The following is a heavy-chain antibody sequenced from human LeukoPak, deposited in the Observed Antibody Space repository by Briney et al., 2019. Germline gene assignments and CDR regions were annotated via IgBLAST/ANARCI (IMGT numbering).Heavy chain of an antibody. CDR1: GFTFSSNT. CDR2: ISGSGGNT. Sequence: GGSLRLSCAASGFTFSSNTMSWVREAPGKGLEWVSVISGSGGNTYYADSVKGRFTISRDNSKNTLYLQMNSLRPEDTAVYYCAKASGGNVVYWGQGTLVTVSS. CDR3: AKASGGNVVY. J-gene: IGHJ4*02. D-gene: IGHD4-23*01. V-gene: IGHV3-23*01.